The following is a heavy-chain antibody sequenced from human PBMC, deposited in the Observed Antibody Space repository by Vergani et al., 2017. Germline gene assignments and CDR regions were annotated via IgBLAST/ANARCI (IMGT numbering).Heavy chain of an antibody. D-gene: IGHD1-26*01. Sequence: EVQLLESGGSLKQPRGSVRLSCAASGFMFSTYAMHWVRQAPGKGLEWVSALTGGGGSTYYADSFKGRFIISRDNSRDTLYLQMNSLRPEDTATYYCVKDAGSYENFFDSWGQGTLVTVSS. CDR3: VKDAGSYENFFDS. CDR1: GFMFSTYA. CDR2: LTGGGGST. V-gene: IGHV3-23*01. J-gene: IGHJ4*02.